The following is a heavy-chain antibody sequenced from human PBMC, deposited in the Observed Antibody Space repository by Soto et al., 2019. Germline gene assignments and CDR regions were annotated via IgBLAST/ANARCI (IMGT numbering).Heavy chain of an antibody. Sequence: SLRLSCAASGCPFSSHWMSWVRQAPGKGLEWVANIKQDGSEKYYVDSVKGRFNIARAKDKNSLYLQMNSLRAEDTAGYYCARGRGDYWGQGTLVTVPS. CDR1: GCPFSSHW. J-gene: IGHJ4*02. CDR2: IKQDGSEK. V-gene: IGHV3-7*03. CDR3: ARGRGDY. D-gene: IGHD2-15*01.